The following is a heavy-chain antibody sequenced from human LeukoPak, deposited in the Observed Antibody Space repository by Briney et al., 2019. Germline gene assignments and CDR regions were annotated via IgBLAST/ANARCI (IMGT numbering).Heavy chain of an antibody. CDR3: ASARIFVPFDY. D-gene: IGHD2-15*01. CDR2: IYYSGST. CDR1: GGSISSSSYY. Sequence: SETLSLTCTVSGGSISSSSYYWGWIRQPPGKGLEWIGSIYYSGSTYYNPSLKSRVTISVDTSKNQFSLKLSSVTAADTAVYYCASARIFVPFDYWGQGTLVTVSS. V-gene: IGHV4-39*01. J-gene: IGHJ4*02.